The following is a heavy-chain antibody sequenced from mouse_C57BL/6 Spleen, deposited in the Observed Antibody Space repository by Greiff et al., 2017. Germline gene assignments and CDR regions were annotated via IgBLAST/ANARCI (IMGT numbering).Heavy chain of an antibody. CDR2: IYPGDGDT. V-gene: IGHV1-82*01. Sequence: QVQLQQPGPELVKPGASVKISCKASGYAFSSSWMNWVKQRPGKGLEWIGRIYPGDGDTNYNGKFKGKATLTADKSSSTASMQLSSLTSEDSAVYFCARSPSYYYGSSYGYFDVWGTGTTVTVSS. CDR3: ARSPSYYYGSSYGYFDV. CDR1: GYAFSSSW. J-gene: IGHJ1*03. D-gene: IGHD1-1*01.